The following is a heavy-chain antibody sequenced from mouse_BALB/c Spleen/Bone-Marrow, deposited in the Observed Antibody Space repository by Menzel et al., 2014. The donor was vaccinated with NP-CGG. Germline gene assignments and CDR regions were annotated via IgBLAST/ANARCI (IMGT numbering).Heavy chain of an antibody. D-gene: IGHD1-1*01. CDR2: ISSGGST. CDR3: ARARFYYGKLVDY. J-gene: IGHJ4*01. Sequence: VQLKESGGGLVEPGGSLKLSCAASGFTFSSYAMSWVRQTPEKRLEWVASISSGGSTYYPDSVKGRFTISRDNARNILYLQMSSLRSEDTAMYYCARARFYYGKLVDYWGQGTSVTVSS. V-gene: IGHV5-6-5*01. CDR1: GFTFSSYA.